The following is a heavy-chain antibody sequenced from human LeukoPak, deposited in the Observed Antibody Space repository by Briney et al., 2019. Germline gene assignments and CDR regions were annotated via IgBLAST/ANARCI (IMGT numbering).Heavy chain of an antibody. CDR3: ARTVGYSSSWYFDY. CDR1: GDSVSSNSAA. CDR2: TYYRSKWYN. Sequence: SQTLSLTCAISGDSVSSNSAAWNCIRQSPSRGLEWLGRTYYRSKWYNEYAVSVKSRITINPDTSKNQFTLQVNSVTPEDTAVYYRARTVGYSSSWYFDYWGQGTLVTVSS. D-gene: IGHD6-13*01. V-gene: IGHV6-1*01. J-gene: IGHJ4*02.